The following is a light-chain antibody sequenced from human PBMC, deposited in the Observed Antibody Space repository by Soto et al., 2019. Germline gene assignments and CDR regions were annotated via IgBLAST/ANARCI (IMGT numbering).Light chain of an antibody. CDR1: ERLSSAY. CDR2: GAS. CDR3: QQYGNSPRIT. Sequence: EIVLTQSPGTLSLSPGERATLSCRASERLSSAYLAWYQQRPGQAPRLLIYGASTRATSIPDRFSGSGSGTDFTLIISSLEPEDFAIYYCQQYGNSPRITFGQGTRLEIK. V-gene: IGKV3-20*01. J-gene: IGKJ5*01.